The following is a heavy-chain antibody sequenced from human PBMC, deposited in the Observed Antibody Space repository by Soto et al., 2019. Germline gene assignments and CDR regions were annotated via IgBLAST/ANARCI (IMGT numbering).Heavy chain of an antibody. CDR1: GGSFSGYY. D-gene: IGHD2-15*01. Sequence: QVQLQQWGAGLLKPSETLSLTCAVYGGSFSGYYWSWIRQPPGKGLEWIGEINHSGSTNYNPSINSRVTISVDTPKDQSSLKRSSVPAADTAVYYCARGQVAIAVVVAAPSYFDHWGQGTLVTVSS. J-gene: IGHJ4*02. CDR2: INHSGST. CDR3: ARGQVAIAVVVAAPSYFDH. V-gene: IGHV4-34*01.